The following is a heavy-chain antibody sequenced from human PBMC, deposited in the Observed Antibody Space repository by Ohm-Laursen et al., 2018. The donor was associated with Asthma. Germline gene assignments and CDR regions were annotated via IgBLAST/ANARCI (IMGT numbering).Heavy chain of an antibody. CDR2: GGSYYDGGLK. D-gene: IGHD3/OR15-3a*01. J-gene: IGHJ4*02. Sequence: SLRLSCAASGFTFRSYAMHWVRQAPGKGLEWVAVGGSYYDGGLKYYADSVNGRFTVSRDDFKSTLYLQMNSLRADDTALYYCAQDVMDWYSPALDFWGQGSLVTVSS. V-gene: IGHV3-30-3*01. CDR3: AQDVMDWYSPALDF. CDR1: GFTFRSYA.